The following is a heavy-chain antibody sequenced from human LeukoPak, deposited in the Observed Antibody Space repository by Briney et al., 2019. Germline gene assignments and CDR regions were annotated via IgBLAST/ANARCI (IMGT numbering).Heavy chain of an antibody. CDR3: ARRNSAGSYYYYYGMDV. CDR1: GGSISSYY. D-gene: IGHD6-19*01. V-gene: IGHV4-59*08. J-gene: IGHJ6*02. CDR2: IYYSGST. Sequence: SETLSLTCTVSGGSISSYYWSWIRQPPGKGLEWIGDIYYSGSTNYNPPLKSRDTISVDTSKNQFSLKLSSVTAADTAVYYCARRNSAGSYYYYYGMDVWGQGTTVTVSS.